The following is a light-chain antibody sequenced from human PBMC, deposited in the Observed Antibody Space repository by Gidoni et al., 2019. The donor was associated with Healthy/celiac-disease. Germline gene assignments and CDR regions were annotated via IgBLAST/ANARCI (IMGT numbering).Light chain of an antibody. J-gene: IGKJ1*01. CDR1: QSLLHSNGYNY. CDR2: LGS. Sequence: DIAMTPSPLSLPVTPGAPASISCRSSQSLLHSNGYNYLDWYLQKPGQSPQLLIYLGSNRASGVPDRFSGSGSGTDFTLKISRVEAEDVGVYYCMQALQTPRTFGQXTKVEIK. V-gene: IGKV2-28*01. CDR3: MQALQTPRT.